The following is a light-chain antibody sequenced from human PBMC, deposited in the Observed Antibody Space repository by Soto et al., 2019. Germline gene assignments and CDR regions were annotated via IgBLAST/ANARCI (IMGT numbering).Light chain of an antibody. CDR3: QVWDSISDHFG. V-gene: IGLV3-21*02. J-gene: IGLJ1*01. Sequence: SYELTQPPSVSVAPGQTARISCGGNNIGSKSVHWFQQKPGQAPVLVVYDDNDRPSGIPERFSGSNSGNTATLTISRVEAGDEADYYCQVWDSISDHFGFGTGTKVTVL. CDR1: NIGSKS. CDR2: DDN.